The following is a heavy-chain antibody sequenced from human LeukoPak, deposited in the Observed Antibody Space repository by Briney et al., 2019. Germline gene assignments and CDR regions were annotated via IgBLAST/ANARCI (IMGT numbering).Heavy chain of an antibody. Sequence: ASVTVSCKSSGYTFTGYYMHWVRQAPGQGLEWLGWINPNSGGTNYAQKFQGRVTMTRDTSISTAYMELSRLRSDDTAVYYCARDNNYYGSGSYYDYWGQGTLVTVSS. J-gene: IGHJ4*02. CDR1: GYTFTGYY. V-gene: IGHV1-2*02. D-gene: IGHD3-10*01. CDR3: ARDNNYYGSGSYYDY. CDR2: INPNSGGT.